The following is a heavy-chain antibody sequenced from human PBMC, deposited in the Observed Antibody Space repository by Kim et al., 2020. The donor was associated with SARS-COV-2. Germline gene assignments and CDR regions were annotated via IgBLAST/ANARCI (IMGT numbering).Heavy chain of an antibody. J-gene: IGHJ6*02. D-gene: IGHD3-22*01. CDR1: GFTFSSYA. CDR2: ISGSGGST. Sequence: GGSLRLSCAASGFTFSSYAMSWVRQAPGKGLEWVSAISGSGGSTYYADSVKGRFTISRDNSKNTLYLQMNSLRAEDTAVYYCANPYYDSSGYTWWSYYYYYYGMDVWGQGTTVTVSS. CDR3: ANPYYDSSGYTWWSYYYYYYGMDV. V-gene: IGHV3-23*01.